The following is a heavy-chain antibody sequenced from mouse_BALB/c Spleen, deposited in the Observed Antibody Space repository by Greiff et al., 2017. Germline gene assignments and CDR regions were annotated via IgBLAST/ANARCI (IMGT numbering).Heavy chain of an antibody. CDR2: ISDGGSYT. CDR1: GFTFSDYY. Sequence: EVQGVESGGGLVKPGGSLKLSCAASGFTFSDYYMYWVRQTPEKRLEWVATISDGGSYTYYPDSVKGRFTISRDNAKNNLYLQMSSLKSEDTAMYYCAREGYDYFDYWGQGTTLTVSS. D-gene: IGHD2-14*01. V-gene: IGHV5-4*02. CDR3: AREGYDYFDY. J-gene: IGHJ2*01.